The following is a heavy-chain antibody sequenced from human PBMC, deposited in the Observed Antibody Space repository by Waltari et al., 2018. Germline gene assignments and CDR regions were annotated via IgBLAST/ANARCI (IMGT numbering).Heavy chain of an antibody. V-gene: IGHV4-34*01. CDR2: INHSGST. Sequence: QVQLQQWGAGLLKPSETLSLTCAVYGGSFSGYYWSWIRQPPGKGLEWIGEINHSGSTNYNPSLKSRVTISVDTSKNQFSLKLSSVTAADTAVYYCARRPGYSYGYFDYWGQGTLVIVSS. CDR1: GGSFSGYY. CDR3: ARRPGYSYGYFDY. D-gene: IGHD5-18*01. J-gene: IGHJ4*02.